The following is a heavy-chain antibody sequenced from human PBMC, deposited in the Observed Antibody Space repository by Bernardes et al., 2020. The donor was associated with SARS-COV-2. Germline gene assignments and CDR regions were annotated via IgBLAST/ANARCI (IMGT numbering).Heavy chain of an antibody. CDR2: IYYSGST. CDR3: ARDGAVRYFDWSHYYYGMDV. V-gene: IGHV4-59*01. J-gene: IGHJ6*02. D-gene: IGHD3-9*01. Sequence: SETLSLTCTVSGGSISSYYWSWTRQPPGKGLEWIGYIYYSGSTNYNPSLKSRVTISVDTAKNQFSLKLSSVTAADTAVYYCARDGAVRYFDWSHYYYGMDVWGQGTTVTVSS. CDR1: GGSISSYY.